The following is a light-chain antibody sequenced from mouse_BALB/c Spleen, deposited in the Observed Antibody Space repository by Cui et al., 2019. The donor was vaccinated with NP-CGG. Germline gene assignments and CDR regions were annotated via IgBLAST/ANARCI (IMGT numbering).Light chain of an antibody. CDR1: AGAVTICNY. CDR2: GTN. CDR3: ALWYSNHWV. J-gene: IGLJ1*01. Sequence: QAVVTQESALTTSPGETVTLTCRSSAGAVTICNYANWVQKKPDHLFTGLIGGTNNRAPGVPARFSGSLIGDKAALTITGAQTEDEAIYFCALWYSNHWVFGGGTKLTVL. V-gene: IGLV1*01.